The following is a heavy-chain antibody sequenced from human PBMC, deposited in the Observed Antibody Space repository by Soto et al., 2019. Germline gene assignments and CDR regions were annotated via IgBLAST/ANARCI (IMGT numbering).Heavy chain of an antibody. CDR1: GFNFRTYA. D-gene: IGHD2-21*02. CDR2: IDDGNIA. V-gene: IGHV3-23*05. CDR3: TKRPLCVGDCWYFDD. J-gene: IGHJ4*02. Sequence: EVRLLESGGGSAQPGGPLRLSCAASGFNFRTYAMYWVRQAPGKGLEWVSAIDDGNIAYYADSVKGRFIISRDNSRNTLYLHMDGLRVEDTAIYFCTKRPLCVGDCWYFDDWGQGILVTVSS.